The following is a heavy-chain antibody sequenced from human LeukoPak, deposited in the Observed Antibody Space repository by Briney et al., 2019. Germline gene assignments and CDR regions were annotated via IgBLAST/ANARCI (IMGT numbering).Heavy chain of an antibody. CDR3: ARALLGSSWYRPPDY. D-gene: IGHD6-13*01. V-gene: IGHV3-33*01. CDR2: IWYDGSNE. CDR1: GFRFRSYG. Sequence: GGSLRFSCAASGFRFRSYGMHWVRLAPGKGLEWVAVIWYDGSNEYYADSVKGRFTISRDNSKNTLHLQMSSLRVEDTAVYYCARALLGSSWYRPPDYWGQGTLVTVSS. J-gene: IGHJ4*02.